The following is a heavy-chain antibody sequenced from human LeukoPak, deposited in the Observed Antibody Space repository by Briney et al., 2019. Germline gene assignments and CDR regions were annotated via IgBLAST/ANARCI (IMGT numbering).Heavy chain of an antibody. J-gene: IGHJ4*02. CDR1: GFTFSDYY. Sequence: GGSLRLSCAASGFTFSDYYMNWVRQAPGKGLEWVSYISSSGSTIYYADSVKGRFTISRDNAKNSLYLQMNSLRAEDTAVYYCAVLWFGELSHSGGDYWGQGTLVTVSS. D-gene: IGHD3-10*01. CDR2: ISSSGSTI. V-gene: IGHV3-11*04. CDR3: AVLWFGELSHSGGDY.